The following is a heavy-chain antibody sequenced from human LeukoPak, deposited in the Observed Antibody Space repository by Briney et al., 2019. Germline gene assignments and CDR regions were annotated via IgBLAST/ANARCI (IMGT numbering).Heavy chain of an antibody. J-gene: IGHJ4*02. CDR2: IYHSGST. CDR3: ARDVTVRGRNRYYFDY. Sequence: SETLSLTCTVSGGSISNYYWSWVRQPPGKGLEWIGEIYHSGSTNYNPSLKSRVTISVDKSKNQFSLKLSSVTAADTAVYYCARDVTVRGRNRYYFDYWGQGTLVTVSS. V-gene: IGHV4-4*02. CDR1: GGSISNYY. D-gene: IGHD3-10*01.